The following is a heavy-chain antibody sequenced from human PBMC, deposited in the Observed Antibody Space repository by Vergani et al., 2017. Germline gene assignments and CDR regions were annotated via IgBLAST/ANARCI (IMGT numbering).Heavy chain of an antibody. J-gene: IGHJ5*02. CDR2: IYYSGST. D-gene: IGHD6-13*01. Sequence: QVQLQESGPGLVKPSQTLSLTCTVSGGSISSGDYYWSWIRQPPGKGLEWIGYIYYSGSTYYNPSLKSRVTISVDTSKNQFSLKLSSVTAADTAVYYCAREPHSSSWHTAHSNWFDPWGQGTLVTVSS. V-gene: IGHV4-30-4*08. CDR3: AREPHSSSWHTAHSNWFDP. CDR1: GGSISSGDYY.